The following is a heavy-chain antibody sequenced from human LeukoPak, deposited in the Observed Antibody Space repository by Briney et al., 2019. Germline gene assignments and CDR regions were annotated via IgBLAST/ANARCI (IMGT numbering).Heavy chain of an antibody. CDR2: IIGSGGST. CDR1: GLTFSSCA. J-gene: IGHJ4*02. V-gene: IGHV3-23*01. D-gene: IGHD6-19*01. CDR3: AKGSSIAVAGTFDY. Sequence: GGSLRLSCAASGLTFSSCAMSWLRQAPGKGLEWVSAIIGSGGSTYYADSVKGRFTISRDNSKNTLYLQMNSLRAEDTAVYYCAKGSSIAVAGTFDYWGQGTLVTVSS.